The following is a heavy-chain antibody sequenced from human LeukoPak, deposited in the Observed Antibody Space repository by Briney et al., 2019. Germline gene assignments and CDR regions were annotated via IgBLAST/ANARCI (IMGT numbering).Heavy chain of an antibody. J-gene: IGHJ5*02. CDR3: AKETVWFGELGPSYNWFDP. D-gene: IGHD3-10*01. Sequence: GGSLRLSCAASGFTFSSYAMSWVRQAPGKGLEWVSAINGSGGSTYYADSVKGRFTISRDNSKNTLYLQMNSLRAEDTAVYYCAKETVWFGELGPSYNWFDPWGQGTLVTVSS. CDR1: GFTFSSYA. V-gene: IGHV3-23*01. CDR2: INGSGGST.